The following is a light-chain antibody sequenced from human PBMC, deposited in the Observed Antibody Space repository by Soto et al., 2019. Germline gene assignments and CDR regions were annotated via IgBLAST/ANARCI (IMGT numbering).Light chain of an antibody. CDR3: SSYAGSYYYVL. Sequence: QSVLTQPPSASGSPGQSVTISCTGTSSDVGGYDSVSWYQQHPGKAPKLLISEVSKRPSGVPDRFSGSKSGNTASLTVSGLQAEDEADYYCSSYAGSYYYVLFGGGTKLTVL. CDR2: EVS. V-gene: IGLV2-8*01. J-gene: IGLJ2*01. CDR1: SSDVGGYDS.